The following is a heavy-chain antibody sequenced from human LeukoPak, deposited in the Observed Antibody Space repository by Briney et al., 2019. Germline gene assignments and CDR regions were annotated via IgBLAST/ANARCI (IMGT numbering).Heavy chain of an antibody. V-gene: IGHV4-59*01. CDR1: GGSISSYY. D-gene: IGHD3-22*01. J-gene: IGHJ4*02. Sequence: SETLSLTCTVSGGSISSYYWSWIRQAPGKGLEWIGYIYYSGSTNYNPSLKSRVTISVGTSKNQFSLKLNSVTAADTAVYYCARDHSSGYNDYWGQGTLVTVSS. CDR3: ARDHSSGYNDY. CDR2: IYYSGST.